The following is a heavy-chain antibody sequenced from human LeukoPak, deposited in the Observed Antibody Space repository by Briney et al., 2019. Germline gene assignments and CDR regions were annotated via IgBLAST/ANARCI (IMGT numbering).Heavy chain of an antibody. D-gene: IGHD6-6*01. J-gene: IGHJ4*02. CDR1: GYSFTSYW. CDR3: ATYSSSYREFDY. Sequence: GGSLKISCKGSGYSFTSYWISWVRQMPGKGLEWMGRIDPSDSYTNYSPSFQGHVAISADKSISTAYLQWSSLKASDTAMYYCATYSSSYREFDYWGQGTLVTVSS. V-gene: IGHV5-10-1*01. CDR2: IDPSDSYT.